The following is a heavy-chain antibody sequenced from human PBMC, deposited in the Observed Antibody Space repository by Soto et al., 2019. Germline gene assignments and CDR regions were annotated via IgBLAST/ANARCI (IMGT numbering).Heavy chain of an antibody. Sequence: PSETLSLTCTVSGGSVTIGTYYWSCIRQPPGKGLEYIGYIYYSGSTNYNPSLNGRVTISVDTPKNQFSLKLSSATAADTALYYCATANAGAFNIWGQGTMVTVSS. CDR1: GGSVTIGTYY. CDR3: ATANAGAFNI. V-gene: IGHV4-61*01. CDR2: IYYSGST. J-gene: IGHJ3*02.